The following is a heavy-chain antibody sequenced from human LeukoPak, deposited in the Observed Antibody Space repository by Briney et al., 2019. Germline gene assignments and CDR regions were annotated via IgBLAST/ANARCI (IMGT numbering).Heavy chain of an antibody. CDR2: INHSGST. CDR3: ARGIANDAFDI. J-gene: IGHJ3*02. D-gene: IGHD2-21*01. CDR1: GGSFSGYY. Sequence: SETLSLTCAVYGGSFSGYYWSWIRQPPGKGLEWIGEINHSGSTNYNPSLKSRVTISVDTSKNQFSLKLSSVTAADTAVYYCARGIANDAFDIWGQGTMVTVSS. V-gene: IGHV4-34*01.